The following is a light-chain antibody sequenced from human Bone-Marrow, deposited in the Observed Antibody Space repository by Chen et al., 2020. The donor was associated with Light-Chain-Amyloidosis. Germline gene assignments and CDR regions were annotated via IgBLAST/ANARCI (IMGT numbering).Light chain of an antibody. CDR1: QSVSSAY. CDR2: GTS. CDR3: QQYGTFGT. V-gene: IGKV3-20*01. J-gene: IGKJ1*01. Sequence: EIVLTQSPGTLSFSPGERATLSCRASQSVSSAYLAWYQHKPGQAPRLLIYGTSGRAAGIPDRFSGSGSGTDFTLTISRLEPEDFAVYYCQQYGTFGTFGRGTKVEIK.